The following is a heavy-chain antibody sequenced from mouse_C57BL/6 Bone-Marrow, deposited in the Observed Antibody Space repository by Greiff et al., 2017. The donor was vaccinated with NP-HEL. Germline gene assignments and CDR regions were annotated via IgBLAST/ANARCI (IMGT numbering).Heavy chain of an antibody. CDR3: ARWDYYYGSSFAY. V-gene: IGHV1-54*01. D-gene: IGHD1-1*01. J-gene: IGHJ3*01. CDR1: GYAFTNYL. Sequence: VQLVESGAELVRPGTSVKVSCKASGYAFTNYLIEWVKQRPGQGLEWIGVINPGSGGTNYNEKFKGKATLTADKSSSTAYMQLSSLTSEDSAVYFCARWDYYYGSSFAYWGQGTLVTVSA. CDR2: INPGSGGT.